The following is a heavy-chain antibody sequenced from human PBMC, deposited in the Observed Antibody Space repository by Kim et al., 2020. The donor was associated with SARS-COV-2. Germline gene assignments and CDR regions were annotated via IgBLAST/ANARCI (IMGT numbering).Heavy chain of an antibody. CDR3: ARELKLLWLGEFHYYYGMDV. D-gene: IGHD3-10*01. CDR1: GFTFSSYW. Sequence: GGSLRLSCAASGFTFSSYWMHWVRQAPGKGLVWVSRINSDGSSTSYADSVKGRFTISRDNAKNTLYLQMNSLRAEDTAVYYCARELKLLWLGEFHYYYGMDVWGQGTTVTVSS. V-gene: IGHV3-74*01. J-gene: IGHJ6*02. CDR2: INSDGSST.